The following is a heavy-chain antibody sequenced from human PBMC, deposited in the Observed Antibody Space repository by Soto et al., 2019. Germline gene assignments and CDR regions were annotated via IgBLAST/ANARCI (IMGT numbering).Heavy chain of an antibody. CDR3: ARDKPQYDDILTGFGY. J-gene: IGHJ4*02. CDR2: ISGSGNTI. D-gene: IGHD3-9*01. CDR1: GFTFSSYS. V-gene: IGHV3-48*02. Sequence: GGSLRLSCAASGFTFSSYSMNWVRQAPGKGLEWVSYISGSGNTIFYADSVKGRFTISRDNAKNSLYLQMNSLRDEDTAVYYCARDKPQYDDILTGFGYWGQGTLVTVAS.